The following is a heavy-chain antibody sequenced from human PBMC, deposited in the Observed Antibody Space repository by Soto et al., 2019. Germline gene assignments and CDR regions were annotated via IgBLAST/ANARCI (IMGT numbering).Heavy chain of an antibody. V-gene: IGHV5-51*01. CDR2: IYPGDSDT. CDR3: AILDGDYSVVDYYYYGMDV. D-gene: IGHD4-17*01. Sequence: PGESLKISCKGSGYSFTSYWTGWVRQMPGKGLEWMGIIYPGDSDTRYSPSFQGQVTISADKSISTAYLQWSSLKASDTAMYYWAILDGDYSVVDYYYYGMDVWGQGTTVTVSS. CDR1: GYSFTSYW. J-gene: IGHJ6*02.